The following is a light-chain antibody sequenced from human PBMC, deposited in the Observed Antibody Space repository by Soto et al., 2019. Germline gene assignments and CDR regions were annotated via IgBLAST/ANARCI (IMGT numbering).Light chain of an antibody. CDR2: DVS. CDR1: SSDVGGHNY. Sequence: QSALTQPRSVSGSPGHSVTMSCTGTSSDVGGHNYVSWYQQHPGKAPKLMVYDVSKRPSGVPDRFSGSKSGNTASLTISGLQAEDEADYYCASWEDSLNGWVIGGGTKLTVL. J-gene: IGLJ3*02. V-gene: IGLV2-11*01. CDR3: ASWEDSLNGWV.